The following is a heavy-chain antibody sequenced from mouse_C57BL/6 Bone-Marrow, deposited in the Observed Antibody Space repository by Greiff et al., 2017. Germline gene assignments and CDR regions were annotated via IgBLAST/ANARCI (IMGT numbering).Heavy chain of an antibody. CDR3: ARRMGLRQDWFAY. V-gene: IGHV1-81*01. Sequence: QVQLQQSGAELARPGASVKLSCKASGYTFTSYGISWVKQRTGQGLEWIGEIYPRSGNTYYNEKFKGKATLTADKSSSTAYMELRSLTSEDSAVYCWARRMGLRQDWFAYWGQGTLVTVSA. CDR1: GYTFTSYG. J-gene: IGHJ3*01. CDR2: IYPRSGNT. D-gene: IGHD2-4*01.